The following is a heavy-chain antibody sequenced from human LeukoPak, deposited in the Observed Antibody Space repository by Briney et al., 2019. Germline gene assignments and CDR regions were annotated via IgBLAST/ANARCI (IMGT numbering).Heavy chain of an antibody. CDR3: ARDMMYYDFWSGYYPLDY. CDR2: IRSKAYGGTT. V-gene: IGHV3-49*04. CDR1: GFTFGDYA. J-gene: IGHJ4*02. D-gene: IGHD3-3*01. Sequence: PGRSLRLSCTASGFTFGDYAMSWVRQAPGKGLEWVGFIRSKAYGGTTEYAASVKGRFTISRDDSKSIAYLQMNSLKTEDTAVYYCARDMMYYDFWSGYYPLDYWGQGTLVTVSS.